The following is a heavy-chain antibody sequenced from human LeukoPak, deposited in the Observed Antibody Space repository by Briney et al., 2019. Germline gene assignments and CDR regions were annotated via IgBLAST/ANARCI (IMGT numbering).Heavy chain of an antibody. CDR3: ATDRWSGSYSY. Sequence: WGSPIPSRAASGFTFSSYWMHWVRQAPGKGLVWVSRIKSDGSTTTYADSVKGRFTISRDNAKNTLYLQMNSLRAEDTAVYYCATDRWSGSYSYWGQRTGVRVSS. V-gene: IGHV3-74*01. CDR2: IKSDGSTT. J-gene: IGHJ4*02. CDR1: GFTFSSYW. D-gene: IGHD3-10*01.